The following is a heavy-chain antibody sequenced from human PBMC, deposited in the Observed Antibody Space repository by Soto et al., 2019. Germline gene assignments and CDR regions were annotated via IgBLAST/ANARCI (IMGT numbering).Heavy chain of an antibody. J-gene: IGHJ4*02. D-gene: IGHD4-17*01. CDR1: GFTFSSYG. Sequence: GGSLRLSCAASGFTFSSYGMHWVRQAPGKGLEWVAVIWYDGSNKYYADSVKGRFTISRDNSKNTLYLQMNSLRAEDTAVYYCARERLMTTVTTWGEGFDYWGQGTLVTVSS. V-gene: IGHV3-33*01. CDR3: ARERLMTTVTTWGEGFDY. CDR2: IWYDGSNK.